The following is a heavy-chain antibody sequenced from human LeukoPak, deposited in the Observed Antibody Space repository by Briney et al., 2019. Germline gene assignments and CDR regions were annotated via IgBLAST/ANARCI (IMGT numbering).Heavy chain of an antibody. V-gene: IGHV1-24*01. CDR2: FDPEDGET. D-gene: IGHD6-19*01. CDR1: GYTLTELS. Sequence: GASVKVSCKVSGYTLTELSMHWVRQAPGKGLEWMGGFDPEDGETIYAQKFQGRVTMTEDTSTDTAYMELSSLRSEDTAVHYCATANVLGGWYVVSSFDYWGQGTLVTVSS. CDR3: ATANVLGGWYVVSSFDY. J-gene: IGHJ4*02.